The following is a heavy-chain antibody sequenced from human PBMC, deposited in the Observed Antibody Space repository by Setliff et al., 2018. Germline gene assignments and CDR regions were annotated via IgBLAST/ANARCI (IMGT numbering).Heavy chain of an antibody. V-gene: IGHV4-4*07. CDR2: TYTHAGGST. CDR1: GDSISGTYY. Sequence: SETLSLTCNVSGDSISGTYYWSWIRQPAGKGLEWIGRTYTHAGGSTIYNPSLKSRVTMSVDTSTNQFSLDLSSVTAADTAVYYCARLSGFLYMDVWGKGTTVTVSS. J-gene: IGHJ6*03. D-gene: IGHD3-3*01. CDR3: ARLSGFLYMDV.